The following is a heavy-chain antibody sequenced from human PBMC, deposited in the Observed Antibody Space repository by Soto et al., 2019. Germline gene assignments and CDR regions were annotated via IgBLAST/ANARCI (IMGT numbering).Heavy chain of an antibody. CDR3: ARGFAIDWYTYYFDY. CDR1: GASISGYH. J-gene: IGHJ4*02. Sequence: QVQLQESGPGLVKPSETLSLTCTVSGASISGYHWSWIRQPPGKGLECLGYISYSGATNYNPSLKSRVTMSIDTYKNQFALQLNSVTAADTAVYYCARGFAIDWYTYYFDYWGQGPLVTVSS. D-gene: IGHD3-9*01. CDR2: ISYSGAT. V-gene: IGHV4-59*08.